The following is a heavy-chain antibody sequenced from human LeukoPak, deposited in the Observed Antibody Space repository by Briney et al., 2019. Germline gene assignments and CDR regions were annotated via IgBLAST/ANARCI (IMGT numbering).Heavy chain of an antibody. D-gene: IGHD2/OR15-2a*01. J-gene: IGHJ4*02. V-gene: IGHV3-23*01. CDR3: AKTLGPVDY. Sequence: GGSLRLSCAASGFTLSSYAMSWVRQAPGKGLEWVSAISGSGGRTYYADSVKGRFTISRDNSKNTLFLQMNSLRAEDTAVYYCAKTLGPVDYWGQGTLVTVSS. CDR2: ISGSGGRT. CDR1: GFTLSSYA.